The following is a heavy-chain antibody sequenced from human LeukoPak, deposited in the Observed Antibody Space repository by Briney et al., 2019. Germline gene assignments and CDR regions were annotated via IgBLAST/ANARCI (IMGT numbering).Heavy chain of an antibody. V-gene: IGHV3-53*01. Sequence: GGSLRLSCAASGFTVSSNCMSWVRQAPGKGLEWVSFTYSGGTTYYTDSVKGRFTISRDSSKNTVFLQMNSLRAEDTAVYYCATGPTVVTSSLYWGQGTLVTVSS. CDR2: TYSGGTT. CDR3: ATGPTVVTSSLY. J-gene: IGHJ4*02. CDR1: GFTVSSNC. D-gene: IGHD4-23*01.